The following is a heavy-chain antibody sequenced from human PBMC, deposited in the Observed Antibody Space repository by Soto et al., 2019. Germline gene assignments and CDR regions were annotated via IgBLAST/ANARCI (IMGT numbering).Heavy chain of an antibody. CDR1: GFTFSRFG. J-gene: IGHJ4*02. Sequence: EVQLLESGGGLVQPGGSLRLSCAACGFTFSRFGMSWVRQAPGKGLEWVSAMSPSGGTTHHADSVRGRFTISRDNSKNTLYLQMNSLRDEDTDIYYYAKVAVGSEFLEWLYFFASWGEGTLVSVSS. V-gene: IGHV3-23*01. CDR3: AKVAVGSEFLEWLYFFAS. D-gene: IGHD3-3*01. CDR2: MSPSGGTT.